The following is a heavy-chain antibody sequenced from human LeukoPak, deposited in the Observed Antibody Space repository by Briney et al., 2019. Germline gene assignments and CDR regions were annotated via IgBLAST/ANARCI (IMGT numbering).Heavy chain of an antibody. CDR3: ARVTLRYLRLYYFDY. Sequence: SETLSLTCTVSGASISSSTYYWAWIRQPPGRGLEWIGSIYYSGSTYYNPSLKSRVTISVDTSKNQFSLKVTSMTAADTAVYYCARVTLRYLRLYYFDYWGQGTLVTVSS. V-gene: IGHV4-39*01. CDR2: IYYSGST. J-gene: IGHJ4*02. CDR1: GASISSSTYY. D-gene: IGHD4-17*01.